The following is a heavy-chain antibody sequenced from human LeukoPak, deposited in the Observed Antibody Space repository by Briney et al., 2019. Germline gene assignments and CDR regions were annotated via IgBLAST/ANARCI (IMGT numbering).Heavy chain of an antibody. CDR1: GYTFTSYY. CDR3: ARDPVGATLYYYYGMDV. CDR2: INPSGGST. V-gene: IGHV1-46*01. Sequence: ASVKVSCKASGYTFTSYYMHWVRQAPGQGLEWMGIINPSGGSTSYAQKFQGRVTMTRDTSTSTVYMELNSLRSEDTAVYYCARDPVGATLYYYYGMDVWGQGTTVTVSS. D-gene: IGHD1-26*01. J-gene: IGHJ6*02.